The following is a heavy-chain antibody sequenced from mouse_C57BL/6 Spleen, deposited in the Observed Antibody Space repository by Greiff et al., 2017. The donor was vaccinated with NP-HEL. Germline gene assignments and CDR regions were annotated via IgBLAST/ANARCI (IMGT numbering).Heavy chain of an antibody. CDR1: GFSFNTYA. V-gene: IGHV10-1*01. Sequence: EVMLVESGGGLVQPKGSLKLSCAASGFSFNTYAMNWVRQAPGKGLEWVARIRSKSNNYATYYADSVKDRFTISRDDSESMLYLQMNNLKAEDTAMYYCVRRAMDYWGQGTSVTVSS. CDR2: IRSKSNNYAT. J-gene: IGHJ4*01. CDR3: VRRAMDY.